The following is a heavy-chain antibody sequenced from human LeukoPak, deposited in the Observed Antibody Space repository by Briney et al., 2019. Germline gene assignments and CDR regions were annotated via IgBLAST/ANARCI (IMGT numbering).Heavy chain of an antibody. V-gene: IGHV3-7*01. D-gene: IGHD4-17*01. CDR2: RKKDGRQK. CDR3: ARLHDYGELRVWFDP. CDR1: GFTFSTFSRSW. Sequence: PGGSLTLSCAASGFTFSTFSRSWLSWVRQAPGKGLEYVANRKKDGRQKYYVDSVKGRYTISRDNAMNSLYLQMNSLSAEYTAVYRGARLHDYGELRVWFDPWGQGTLVTVSS. J-gene: IGHJ5*02.